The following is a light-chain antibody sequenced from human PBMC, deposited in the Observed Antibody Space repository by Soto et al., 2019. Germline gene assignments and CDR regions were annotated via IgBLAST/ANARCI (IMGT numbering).Light chain of an antibody. CDR1: SSDVGGYNY. V-gene: IGLV2-14*01. Sequence: QSALTQPASVSGSPGQSITISCTGTSSDVGGYNYVSWYQQHPGKAPKLMIYDVSNRPSGVSNRFSGSKSGNTASLTISGLQDEDEADYSCSSYTSSSTLGVFGTGTKVTVL. CDR2: DVS. J-gene: IGLJ1*01. CDR3: SSYTSSSTLGV.